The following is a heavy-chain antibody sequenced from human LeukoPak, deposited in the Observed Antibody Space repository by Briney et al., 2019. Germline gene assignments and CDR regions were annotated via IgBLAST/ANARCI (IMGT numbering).Heavy chain of an antibody. CDR2: ISSSSSTI. V-gene: IGHV3-48*01. Sequence: PGGSLRLSCAASGFTFSSYSMNWVRQAPGKGREWVLYISSSSSTIYYADSVKGRFTISRDNAKNSLYLQMNSLRAEDTAVYYCARGGKYSSSWPNGYYYYMDVWGKGTTVTVSS. CDR3: ARGGKYSSSWPNGYYYYMDV. D-gene: IGHD6-13*01. J-gene: IGHJ6*03. CDR1: GFTFSSYS.